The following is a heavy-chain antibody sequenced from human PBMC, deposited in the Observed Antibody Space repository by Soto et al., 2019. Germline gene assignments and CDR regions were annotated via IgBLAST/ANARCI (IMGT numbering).Heavy chain of an antibody. CDR2: ISCDGSNK. CDR1: GFTFSSYG. J-gene: IGHJ6*02. Sequence: QVQLVESGGGVVQPGRSLRLSCAASGFTFSSYGMHWVRQAPGKGLEWVAVISCDGSNKYYADSVKGRFTISRDNSKNTQYLQMNRLRAEDTAVYYCAKDTGIAAAGNLHGYYYGMDVWGQGPTVTVSS. D-gene: IGHD6-13*01. CDR3: AKDTGIAAAGNLHGYYYGMDV. V-gene: IGHV3-30*18.